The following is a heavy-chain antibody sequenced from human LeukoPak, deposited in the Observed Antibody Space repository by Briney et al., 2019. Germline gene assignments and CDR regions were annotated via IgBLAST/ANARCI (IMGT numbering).Heavy chain of an antibody. CDR1: GFTLSSYG. CDR2: IRGSGDTT. CDR3: AKDRITGTTYFDY. Sequence: GGSLRLSCAASGFTLSSYGMSWVRQAPGKGLEWVSAIRGSGDTTYYADSVKGRFTISRDNSKNTLYLQMNSLRAEDTAVYYCAKDRITGTTYFDYWGQGTLVTVSS. V-gene: IGHV3-23*01. D-gene: IGHD1-7*01. J-gene: IGHJ4*02.